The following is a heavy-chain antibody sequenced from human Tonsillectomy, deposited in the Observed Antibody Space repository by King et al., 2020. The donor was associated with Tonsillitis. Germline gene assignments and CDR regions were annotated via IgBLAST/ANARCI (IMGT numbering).Heavy chain of an antibody. CDR2: ISYDGSNK. CDR3: STFDS. J-gene: IGHJ4*02. CDR1: GFTFSSYG. Sequence: VQLVESGGGVVQPGRSLRLSCAASGFTFSSYGMHWVRQDPGKGLEWVAVISYDGSNKYYADSVKGRFTISRDNSKNTLYLQLNSLSAEDTAVYYCSTFDSWGQGTLVTVSS. D-gene: IGHD2/OR15-2a*01. V-gene: IGHV3-30*03.